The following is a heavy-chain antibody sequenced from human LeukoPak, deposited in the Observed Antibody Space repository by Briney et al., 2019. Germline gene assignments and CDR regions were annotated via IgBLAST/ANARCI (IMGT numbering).Heavy chain of an antibody. Sequence: WASVKVSCKASGYTFTSYDINWVRQATGQGLEWMGWMNPNSGNTGYAQKFQGRVTMTRNTSISTAYMELSSLRSEDTAVYYCARGSGYYDYVWGSYRSKQYYFDYWGQGTLVTVSS. V-gene: IGHV1-8*01. J-gene: IGHJ4*02. CDR1: GYTFTSYD. CDR3: ARGSGYYDYVWGSYRSKQYYFDY. D-gene: IGHD3-16*02. CDR2: MNPNSGNT.